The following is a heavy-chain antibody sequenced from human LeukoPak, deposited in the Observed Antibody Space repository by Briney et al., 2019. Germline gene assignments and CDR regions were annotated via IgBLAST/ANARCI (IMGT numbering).Heavy chain of an antibody. CDR2: IYYSGST. J-gene: IGHJ4*02. D-gene: IGHD3-10*01. CDR1: GGSISSGGYY. V-gene: IGHV4-31*03. Sequence: SETLSLTCTVSGGSISSGGYYWSWIRQHPGKGLEWIGYIYYSGSTYYNPSLKSRVTISVDTSKNQFSLKLSSVTAADTAVYYCARDTRNMVRGRYFDYWGQGTLVTVSS. CDR3: ARDTRNMVRGRYFDY.